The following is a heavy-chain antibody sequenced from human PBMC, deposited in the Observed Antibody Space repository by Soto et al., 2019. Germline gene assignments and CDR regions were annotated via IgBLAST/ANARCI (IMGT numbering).Heavy chain of an antibody. CDR1: GGSISSYY. CDR2: IYYNGRT. Sequence: QVQLQESGPGLVKPSETLSLTCTVSGGSISSYYWSWIRQPPGKGLEWIGYIYYNGRTNYNPSLRSQFTTSVETPKNPFFLRLGSVTATDTAVYYCARVMGNWAGVGNDAFDVWGQGQWSPSLQ. J-gene: IGHJ3*01. D-gene: IGHD7-27*01. CDR3: ARVMGNWAGVGNDAFDV. V-gene: IGHV4-59*01.